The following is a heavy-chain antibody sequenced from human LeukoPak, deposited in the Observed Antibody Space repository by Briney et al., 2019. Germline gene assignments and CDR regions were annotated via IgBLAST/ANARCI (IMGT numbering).Heavy chain of an antibody. V-gene: IGHV1-46*01. Sequence: ASVKVSCKASGYTFTSYYMHWVRQAPGQGLEWMGIINPSGGSTSYAQKFQGRVTMTRDTSTSTVYMELSRLRSDDTAVYYCARARGYSSGWPGPNDAFDIWGQGTMVTVSS. CDR1: GYTFTSYY. CDR3: ARARGYSSGWPGPNDAFDI. CDR2: INPSGGST. D-gene: IGHD6-19*01. J-gene: IGHJ3*02.